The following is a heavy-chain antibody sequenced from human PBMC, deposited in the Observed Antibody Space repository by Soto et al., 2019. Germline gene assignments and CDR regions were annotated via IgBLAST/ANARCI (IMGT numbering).Heavy chain of an antibody. CDR2: VYYRGST. J-gene: IGHJ5*02. CDR1: GGSIRRRGYY. Sequence: SETLSLTCTVTGGSIRRRGYYWSWIRQRPGEGLEWIGFVYYRGSTDYNPSLRSRMTISADTSRNQFYLDVSSVTVADTAIYYFAASGAPEADWFVPWGQGILVTVSS. D-gene: IGHD2-8*02. V-gene: IGHV4-31*03. CDR3: AASGAPEADWFVP.